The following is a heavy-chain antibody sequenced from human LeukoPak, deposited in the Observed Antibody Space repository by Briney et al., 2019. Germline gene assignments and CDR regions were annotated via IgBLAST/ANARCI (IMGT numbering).Heavy chain of an antibody. CDR3: ATRTTRENWFDP. D-gene: IGHD1-14*01. Sequence: SETLSLTCAVYGGSFSGYYWSWIRQPPGKGLEWIGEINHSGSTNYNPSPKSRVTISVDTSKNQFSLKLSSVTAADTAVYYCATRTTRENWFDPWGQGTLVTVSS. J-gene: IGHJ5*02. V-gene: IGHV4-34*01. CDR2: INHSGST. CDR1: GGSFSGYY.